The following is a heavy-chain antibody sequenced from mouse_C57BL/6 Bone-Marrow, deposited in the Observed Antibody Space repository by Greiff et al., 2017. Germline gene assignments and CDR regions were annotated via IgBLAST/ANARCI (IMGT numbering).Heavy chain of an antibody. D-gene: IGHD6-1*01. J-gene: IGHJ2*01. CDR2: IYPNSGST. CDR1: GYTFTSYG. CDR3: TGRRLPFDT. Sequence: VQLQQSGAELAKPGASVKLSCKASGYTFTSYGMRWVKQRTGQGLEWIGVIYPNSGSTNYNEKFKGKATLTVDKSSSTAYMELRSLTSTDSAVYYWTGRRLPFDTWGKDTTLTVSS. V-gene: IGHV1-64*01.